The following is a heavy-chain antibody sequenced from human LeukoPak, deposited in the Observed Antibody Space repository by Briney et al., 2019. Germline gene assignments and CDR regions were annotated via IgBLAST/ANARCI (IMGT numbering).Heavy chain of an antibody. J-gene: IGHJ3*02. CDR2: IYYRGST. CDR1: GGSINISY. CDR3: ARSGVFTGYDAFDI. D-gene: IGHD6-13*01. V-gene: IGHV4-59*08. Sequence: KTSETLSLTCTVSGGSINISYWSWIRQPPGKGLERIGYIYYRGSTNYNPSLKSRVTISVDTSKNQYSLKLSSVTAADTAVYYCARSGVFTGYDAFDIWGQGTRVTVSS.